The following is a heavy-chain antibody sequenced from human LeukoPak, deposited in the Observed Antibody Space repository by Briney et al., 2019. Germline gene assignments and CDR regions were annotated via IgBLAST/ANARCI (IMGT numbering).Heavy chain of an antibody. CDR2: VYYSGST. CDR3: ARHSARHTDFDY. J-gene: IGHJ4*02. CDR1: GDSISNYF. V-gene: IGHV4-59*08. D-gene: IGHD5-18*01. Sequence: PSETLSLTCTVSGDSISNYFWGWIRQPPGKGLEWIGYVYYSGSTNSNPSLKSRVTISVDTSKNQFSLKLSSVTAADTAIYYCARHSARHTDFDYWGQGTLVTVSS.